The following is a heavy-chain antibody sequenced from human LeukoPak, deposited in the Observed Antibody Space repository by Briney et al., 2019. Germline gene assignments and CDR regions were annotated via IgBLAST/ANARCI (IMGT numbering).Heavy chain of an antibody. CDR2: ISAYNGNT. CDR3: ARVLQVRGVICSYNWFDP. V-gene: IGHV1-18*01. J-gene: IGHJ5*02. Sequence: ASVKVSCKASGYTFTSYGISWVRQAPGQGLEWMGWISAYNGNTNYAQKLQGRVTMTTDTSTSTAYMELRSLRSDDTAVYYCARVLQVRGVICSYNWFDPWGQGTLVTVSS. CDR1: GYTFTSYG. D-gene: IGHD3-10*01.